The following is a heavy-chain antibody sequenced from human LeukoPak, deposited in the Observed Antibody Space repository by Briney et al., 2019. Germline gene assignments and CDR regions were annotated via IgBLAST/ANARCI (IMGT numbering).Heavy chain of an antibody. CDR3: ARVPYSDYVWYFDL. D-gene: IGHD5-12*01. Sequence: SETLSLTCTVSGGSISSYYWSWIRQPAGKGLEWIGRIYTSGSTNYNPSLKSRVTMSLDTSKNQFSLRLNSVTAADTAVYYCARVPYSDYVWYFDLWGRGTLVSVSS. J-gene: IGHJ2*01. CDR2: IYTSGST. CDR1: GGSISSYY. V-gene: IGHV4-4*07.